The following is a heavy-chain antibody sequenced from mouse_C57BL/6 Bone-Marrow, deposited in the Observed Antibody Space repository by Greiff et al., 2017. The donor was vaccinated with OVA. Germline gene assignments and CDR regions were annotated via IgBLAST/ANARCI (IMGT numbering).Heavy chain of an antibody. CDR3: TTLPY. CDR1: GFNIKDDY. CDR2: IDTAYGDT. Sequence: VQLKQSGAELVRPGASVKLSCTASGFNIKDDYMHWVKQRPEQGLEWIGWIDTAYGDTEYASQFQGKATITADTSSNPAYLQLSSLTSEDTAVYYRTTLPYWGQGTTLTVSS. J-gene: IGHJ2*01. V-gene: IGHV14-4*01.